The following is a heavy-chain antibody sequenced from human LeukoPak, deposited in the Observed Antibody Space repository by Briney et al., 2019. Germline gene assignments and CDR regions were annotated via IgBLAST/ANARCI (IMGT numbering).Heavy chain of an antibody. Sequence: PGGSLRLSCAASGFTFSSYWMSWVRQAPGKGLEWVANIKQDGSEKYYVDSVKGRFTISRDNAKNSLYLQMNSLRAEDTAVYYCARVSSGYDFWSGYYHQTSFDYWGQGTLVTVSS. CDR2: IKQDGSEK. D-gene: IGHD3-3*01. CDR1: GFTFSSYW. V-gene: IGHV3-7*01. CDR3: ARVSSGYDFWSGYYHQTSFDY. J-gene: IGHJ4*02.